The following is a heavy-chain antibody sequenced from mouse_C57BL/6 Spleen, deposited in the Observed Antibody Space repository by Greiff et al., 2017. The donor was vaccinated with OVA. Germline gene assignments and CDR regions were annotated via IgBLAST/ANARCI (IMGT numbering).Heavy chain of an antibody. CDR3: ARYYGISRLYAMDY. CDR2: IRNKANGYTT. V-gene: IGHV7-3*01. Sequence: EVHLVESGGGLVQPGGSLSLSCAASGFTFTDYYMSWVRQPPGKALEWLGFIRNKANGYTTEYSASVKGRFTISRDNSQSILYLQMNALRAEDSATYYCARYYGISRLYAMDYWGQGTSVTVSS. CDR1: GFTFTDYY. J-gene: IGHJ4*01. D-gene: IGHD1-1*01.